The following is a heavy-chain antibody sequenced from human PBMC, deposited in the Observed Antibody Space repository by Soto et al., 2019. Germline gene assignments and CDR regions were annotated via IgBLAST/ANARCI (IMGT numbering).Heavy chain of an antibody. CDR1: GFTFSSYW. D-gene: IGHD3-10*01. V-gene: IGHV3-74*02. J-gene: IGHJ6*03. CDR2: IKGDGSSP. Sequence: EVQLVESGGGLVQPGGSLRLSCAASGFTFSSYWMHWVRQDPGKGLVWVSRIKGDGSSPNYADSVKGRFTIFRDNARNTLYLQMNSLRSEDTGLYYRARGAGGYYYMAAWGNGTTVIVSS. CDR3: ARGAGGYYYMAA.